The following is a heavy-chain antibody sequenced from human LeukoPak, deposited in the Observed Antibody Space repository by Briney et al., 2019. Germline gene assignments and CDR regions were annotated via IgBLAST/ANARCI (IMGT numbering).Heavy chain of an antibody. CDR1: GGTFSSYA. D-gene: IGHD3-22*01. Sequence: SVKVSCTASGGTFSSYAISWVRQAPGQGLEWMGGIIPIFGTANYAQKFQGRVTITADESTSTAYMELSSLRSEDTAVYYCARPKYHYDSSGYYQDAFDIWGQGTMVTVSS. J-gene: IGHJ3*02. CDR3: ARPKYHYDSSGYYQDAFDI. V-gene: IGHV1-69*13. CDR2: IIPIFGTA.